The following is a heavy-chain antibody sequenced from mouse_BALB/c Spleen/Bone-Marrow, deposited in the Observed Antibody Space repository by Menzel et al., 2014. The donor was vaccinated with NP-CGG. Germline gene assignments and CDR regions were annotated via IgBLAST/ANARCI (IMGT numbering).Heavy chain of an antibody. CDR3: ARHEGGEMGFGY. CDR2: FYPGSGSI. V-gene: IGHV1-62-2*01. Sequence: VQLQESGAGLVKPGASVKLSCKASGYTFTEYIIHWVKQRSGQGLEWIGWFYPGSGSIKYNEKFKDKATLTADKSSSTVYMELSRLTSEDSAVYFCARHEGGEMGFGYWGQGTTLTVSS. CDR1: GYTFTEYI. J-gene: IGHJ2*01. D-gene: IGHD2-3*01.